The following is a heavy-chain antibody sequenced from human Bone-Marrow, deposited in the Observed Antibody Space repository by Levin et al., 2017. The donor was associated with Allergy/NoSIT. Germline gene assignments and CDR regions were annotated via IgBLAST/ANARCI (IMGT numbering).Heavy chain of an antibody. J-gene: IGHJ3*02. CDR1: GFTFRSFA. D-gene: IGHD7-27*01. Sequence: SGGSLRLSCAASGFTFRSFAMTWVRQAPGKGLQWVSTMSSYDATTYYADSVKGRFTISRDNSKNTVYLQMNSLRVEDSAVYYCAKDRSWGSYPFDAFDMWGQGTMVAVSS. CDR2: MSSYDATT. CDR3: AKDRSWGSYPFDAFDM. V-gene: IGHV3-23*01.